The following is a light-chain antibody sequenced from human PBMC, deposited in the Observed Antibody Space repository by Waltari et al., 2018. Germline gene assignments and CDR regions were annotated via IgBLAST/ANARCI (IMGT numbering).Light chain of an antibody. J-gene: IGLJ2*01. CDR2: DVS. CDR3: CSYAGSYTSL. Sequence: QSALTQPRSVSGSPGQSVTISCTGTSSDVGGYNYVSWYQQHPGKAPKLMIYDVSKRPSGVPVRFSGSKSGNPASLTISGLQAENESDYYCCSYAGSYTSLFGGGTKLTVL. CDR1: SSDVGGYNY. V-gene: IGLV2-11*01.